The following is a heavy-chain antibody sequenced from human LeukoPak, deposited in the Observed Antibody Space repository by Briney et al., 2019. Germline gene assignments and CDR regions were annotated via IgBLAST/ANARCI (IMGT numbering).Heavy chain of an antibody. Sequence: ASVKVSCKASGYTFTSYYMHWVRQAPGQGLEWMGIINPSGGSTSYAQKFQGRVTITADESTSTAYMELSSLRSEDTAVYYCARVPFDPWGQGTLVTVSS. CDR2: INPSGGST. CDR3: ARVPFDP. CDR1: GYTFTSYY. V-gene: IGHV1-46*01. J-gene: IGHJ5*02.